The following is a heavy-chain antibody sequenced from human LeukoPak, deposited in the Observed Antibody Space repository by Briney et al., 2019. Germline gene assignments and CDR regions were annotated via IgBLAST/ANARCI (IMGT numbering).Heavy chain of an antibody. D-gene: IGHD3-3*01. CDR3: AREVRLKYYAYWRDAFDI. V-gene: IGHV1-69*05. J-gene: IGHJ3*02. CDR1: GGTFTIYA. CDR2: IIPIFGTA. Sequence: EASVNVSCKPSGGTFTIYAISCGREAPGQGLEWMGGIIPIFGTANYAQKFQGRVTITTEESTSTAYMELSSLRSEDTAVYYCAREVRLKYYAYWRDAFDIWGQGTMVTVSS.